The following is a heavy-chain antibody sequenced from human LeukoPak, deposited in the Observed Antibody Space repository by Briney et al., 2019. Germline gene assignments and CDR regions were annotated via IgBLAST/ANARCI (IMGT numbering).Heavy chain of an antibody. V-gene: IGHV3-74*01. CDR1: GFTFSSYW. J-gene: IGHJ4*02. Sequence: PGGSLRLSCAASGFTFSSYWMHWVRQAPGKGPVWVSRINTDGSSTSYADSVKGRFTISRDNAKNTLYLQMNSLRAEDTAVYYCARGSRSGYHEFFDYWGQGTLVTVSS. D-gene: IGHD3-3*01. CDR3: ARGSRSGYHEFFDY. CDR2: INTDGSST.